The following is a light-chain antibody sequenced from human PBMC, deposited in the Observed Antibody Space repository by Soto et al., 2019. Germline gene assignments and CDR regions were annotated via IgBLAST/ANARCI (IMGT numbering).Light chain of an antibody. CDR1: QSISSN. CDR2: GAS. V-gene: IGKV3-20*01. Sequence: EIVLTQSPATLSLSPGERATLSCRASQSISSNLAWYQQRPGQAPRLLIYGASTRATGIPDRFSGSGSGTDFTLTISRLEPEDFAVYSCLQYATSPRTFGQGTKVDIK. CDR3: LQYATSPRT. J-gene: IGKJ1*01.